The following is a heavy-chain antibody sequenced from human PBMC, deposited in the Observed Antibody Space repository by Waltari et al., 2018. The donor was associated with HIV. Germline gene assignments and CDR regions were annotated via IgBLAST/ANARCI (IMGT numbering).Heavy chain of an antibody. J-gene: IGHJ6*02. CDR3: ARVLWKKVETMMGLYTYYYDVMDV. Sequence: QVQLQQWGAGLLKPSETLSLTCAVYGGTFKSYYWTWIRQCPGRGLEGIGEINSGGDSKIDPYLKIRVTLSVDKSKNQFSLRLNSMAAADAGLYYCARVLWKKVETMMGLYTYYYDVMDVWGQGTTVFVSS. D-gene: IGHD3-3*01. CDR1: GGTFKSYY. CDR2: INSGGDS. V-gene: IGHV4-34*01.